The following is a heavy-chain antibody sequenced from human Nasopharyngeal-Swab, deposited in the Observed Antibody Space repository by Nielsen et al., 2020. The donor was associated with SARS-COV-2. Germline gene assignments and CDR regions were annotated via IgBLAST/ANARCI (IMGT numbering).Heavy chain of an antibody. Sequence: GGSLRLSCAASGFTFSSYAMNWVRQAPGKGLEWVAVIAYDGSNKYYADSVKGRFTISRDNSKNTLYLQMNSLRSEDTAVYYCASERNSRAVAGTSDYWGQGTLVTVSS. CDR3: ASERNSRAVAGTSDY. V-gene: IGHV3-30*04. D-gene: IGHD6-19*01. CDR2: IAYDGSNK. J-gene: IGHJ4*02. CDR1: GFTFSSYA.